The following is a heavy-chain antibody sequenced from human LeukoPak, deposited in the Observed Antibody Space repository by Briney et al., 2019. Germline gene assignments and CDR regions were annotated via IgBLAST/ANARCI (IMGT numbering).Heavy chain of an antibody. CDR3: ARSLLISSSWHFDY. CDR1: GYTFTGYY. V-gene: IGHV1-3*03. Sequence: ASVKVSCKASGYTFTGYYMHWVRQAPGQGLEWMGWIDAGSGHTKYSQEFQARVTITRDTSATTAYMELSSLRSEDMAVYYCARSLLISSSWHFDYWGQGTLVTVSS. D-gene: IGHD6-13*01. J-gene: IGHJ4*02. CDR2: IDAGSGHT.